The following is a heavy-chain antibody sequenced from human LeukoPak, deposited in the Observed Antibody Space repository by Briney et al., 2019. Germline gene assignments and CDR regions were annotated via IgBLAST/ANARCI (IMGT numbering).Heavy chain of an antibody. CDR2: INWNGGST. V-gene: IGHV3-20*04. D-gene: IGHD3-22*01. CDR3: ARDRRYYYDSSGYYPTEVFDY. Sequence: GGSLRLSCAASGFTFDDYGMSWVRQAPGKGLEWVSGINWNGGSTGYAGSVKGRFTISRDNAKNSLYLQMNSLRAEDTALYYCARDRRYYYDSSGYYPTEVFDYWGQGTLVTVSS. J-gene: IGHJ4*02. CDR1: GFTFDDYG.